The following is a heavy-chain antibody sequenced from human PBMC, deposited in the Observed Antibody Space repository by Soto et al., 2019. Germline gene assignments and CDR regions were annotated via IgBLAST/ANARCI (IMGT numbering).Heavy chain of an antibody. CDR2: IYTVGTT. D-gene: IGHD3-22*01. V-gene: IGHV3-53*01. Sequence: GGSLRLSCAASGFAVSSNYMSWVRQAPGKGLEWVSLIYTVGTTYYADSVKGRFTISRDNSKNTLYLQMNSLRAEDTAVYYCARASKGSGSSPHDFDIWGQGTMVTVSS. CDR1: GFAVSSNY. CDR3: ARASKGSGSSPHDFDI. J-gene: IGHJ3*02.